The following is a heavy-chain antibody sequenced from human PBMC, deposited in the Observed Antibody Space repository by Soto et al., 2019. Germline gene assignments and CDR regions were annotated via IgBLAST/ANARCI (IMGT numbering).Heavy chain of an antibody. J-gene: IGHJ6*02. Sequence: EVQLVESGGGLVKPGGSLRLSCAASGFTFSNAWMNWVRQAPGKGLEWVGRIKSKTDGGTTDYAAPVKGRFTISRDDSKNTLYLQMNSLKTEDTAVYYCTTGGSSGWPKPGVHYYGMDVWGQGTTVTVSS. CDR2: IKSKTDGGTT. CDR3: TTGGSSGWPKPGVHYYGMDV. D-gene: IGHD6-19*01. V-gene: IGHV3-15*07. CDR1: GFTFSNAW.